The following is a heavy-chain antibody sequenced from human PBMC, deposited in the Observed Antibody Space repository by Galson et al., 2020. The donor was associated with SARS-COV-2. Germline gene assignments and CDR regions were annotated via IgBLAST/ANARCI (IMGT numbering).Heavy chain of an antibody. CDR2: IYSEGSST. D-gene: IGHD3-16*01. CDR1: GFTFSSYW. Sequence: GGSLRLSCAASGFTFSSYWMHWVRQAPGKGLVWVSRIYSEGSSTSYADSVKGRFTISGDNTKNTLYLQMNSLRAEDTAVYYCARGDRGNDYFDYGGQGTLVTVSS. J-gene: IGHJ4*02. CDR3: ARGDRGNDYFDY. V-gene: IGHV3-74*01.